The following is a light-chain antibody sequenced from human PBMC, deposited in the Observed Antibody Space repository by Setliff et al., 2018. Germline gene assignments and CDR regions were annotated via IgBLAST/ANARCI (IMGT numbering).Light chain of an antibody. Sequence: QSALTQPASVSGSPGQSITISCTGTSSDVGSYNLVSWYQQHPGKAPKLMIYEVSKRPSGVSNRFSGSKSGNTASLTISGLQTEDEADYYCTAYTSGTTYVFGTGTRAPS. CDR2: EVS. V-gene: IGLV2-14*02. CDR3: TAYTSGTTYV. CDR1: SSDVGSYNL. J-gene: IGLJ1*01.